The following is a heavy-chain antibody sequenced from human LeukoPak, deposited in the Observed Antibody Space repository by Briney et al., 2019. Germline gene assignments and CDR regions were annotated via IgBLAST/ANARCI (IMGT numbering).Heavy chain of an antibody. Sequence: GGSLRLSCVTSGFTFSGFVMSWVRQAPGKGLEWVSAISGSGGSTYYADSVKGRFTISRDNSKNTLYLQMNSLRAEDTAVYYCAKAPYSSGGELDYWGQGTLVTVSS. V-gene: IGHV3-23*01. CDR3: AKAPYSSGGELDY. CDR2: ISGSGGST. CDR1: GFTFSGFV. J-gene: IGHJ4*02. D-gene: IGHD6-19*01.